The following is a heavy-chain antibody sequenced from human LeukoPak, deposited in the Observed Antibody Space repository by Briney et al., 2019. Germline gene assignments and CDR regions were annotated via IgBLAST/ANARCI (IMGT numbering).Heavy chain of an antibody. CDR1: GFTFSSYS. CDR2: ISSSSSYI. J-gene: IGHJ6*02. Sequence: SGGSLRLSCAASGFTFSSYSMNWVRQAPGKGLEWVSSISSSSSYIYYADSVKGRFTISRDNAKNSLYLQMNSLRAEDTAVYYCARVGMVQGVALYGMDVWGQGTTVTVSS. V-gene: IGHV3-21*01. CDR3: ARVGMVQGVALYGMDV. D-gene: IGHD3-10*01.